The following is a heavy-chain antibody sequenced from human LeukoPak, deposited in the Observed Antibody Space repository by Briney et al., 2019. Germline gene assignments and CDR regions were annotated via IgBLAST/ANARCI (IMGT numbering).Heavy chain of an antibody. J-gene: IGHJ6*03. Sequence: SETLSLTCTVSGYSISSGYYWSWIRQPAGKGLEWIGRIYTSGSTNYNPSLKSRVTISVDTSKNQFSLKLSSVTAADTAVYYCARDLGYDILTGYESYYYYYMDVWGKGTTVTISS. V-gene: IGHV4-61*02. CDR1: GYSISSGYY. CDR3: ARDLGYDILTGYESYYYYYMDV. D-gene: IGHD3-9*01. CDR2: IYTSGST.